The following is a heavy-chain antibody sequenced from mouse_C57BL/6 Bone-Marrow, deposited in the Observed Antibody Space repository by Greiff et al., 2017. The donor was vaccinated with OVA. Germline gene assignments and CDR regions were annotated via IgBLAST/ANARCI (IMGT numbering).Heavy chain of an antibody. CDR1: GYTFTSYW. V-gene: IGHV1-64*01. J-gene: IGHJ4*01. CDR3: ARRGLGLRVFYYAMDY. CDR2: IHPNSGST. Sequence: VQLQQPGAELVKPGASVKLSCKASGYTFTSYWMHWVKQRPGQGLEWIGMIHPNSGSTNYNEKFKSKATLTVDKSSSTAYMQLSSLTSEDSAVYYCARRGLGLRVFYYAMDYWGQGTSVTVSS. D-gene: IGHD2-4*01.